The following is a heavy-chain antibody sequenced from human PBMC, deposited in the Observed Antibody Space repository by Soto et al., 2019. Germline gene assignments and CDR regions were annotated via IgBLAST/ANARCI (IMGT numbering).Heavy chain of an antibody. Sequence: QVQLVQSGAEVMKPGASVKVSCKASGYSLRNYGISWVRQAPGQGPEWMGWISPNSGNTNYAPKLQGRVTMTTDTSTNTAYMELRSLRSDDTAIYYCAGGAYRKDCSSTSCWLDYWGQGTLVTVSS. V-gene: IGHV1-18*04. CDR2: ISPNSGNT. CDR1: GYSLRNYG. D-gene: IGHD2-2*01. J-gene: IGHJ4*02. CDR3: AGGAYRKDCSSTSCWLDY.